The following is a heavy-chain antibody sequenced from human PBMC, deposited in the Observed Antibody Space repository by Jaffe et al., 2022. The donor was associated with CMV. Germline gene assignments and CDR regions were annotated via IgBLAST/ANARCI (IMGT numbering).Heavy chain of an antibody. V-gene: IGHV1-69*09. CDR2: IIPILGIA. CDR1: GGTFSSYA. CDR3: ARENPLTGDPDYYYGMDV. D-gene: IGHD7-27*01. J-gene: IGHJ6*02. Sequence: QVQLVQSGAEVKKPGSSVKVSCKASGGTFSSYAISWVRQAPGQGLEWMGRIIPILGIANYAQKFQGRVTITADKSTSTAYMELSSLRSEDTAVYYCARENPLTGDPDYYYGMDVWGQGTTVTVSS.